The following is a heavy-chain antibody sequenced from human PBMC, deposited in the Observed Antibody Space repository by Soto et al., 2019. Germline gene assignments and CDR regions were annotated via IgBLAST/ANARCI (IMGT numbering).Heavy chain of an antibody. J-gene: IGHJ4*02. CDR1: GYIFTSYI. Sequence: QVQLVQSGTEVKKPGASVKVSCETSGYIFTSYIISWVRQAPGQGLEWMGWISADNGNTNYAQKLQGRVTLTTDTSTSIAYMELRSLTSDDTAVYYCARIKSRSGVDNWGQGTLVTVSS. CDR3: ARIKSRSGVDN. CDR2: ISADNGNT. D-gene: IGHD2-8*01. V-gene: IGHV1-18*01.